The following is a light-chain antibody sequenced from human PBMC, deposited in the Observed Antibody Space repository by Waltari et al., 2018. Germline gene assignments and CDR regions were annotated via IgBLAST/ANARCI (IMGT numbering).Light chain of an antibody. CDR1: QGIGKD. CDR3: LQYSAYPRT. J-gene: IGKJ1*01. Sequence: DIQMTQSPSSLSASVGDRVTITCRASQGIGKDLSWYQQKPGKAPKSLIYGASNLYSGVPSRFSGSGSGAEFTLTISSLQPEDFATYYCLQYSAYPRTFGQGTKVEIK. CDR2: GAS. V-gene: IGKV1-17*01.